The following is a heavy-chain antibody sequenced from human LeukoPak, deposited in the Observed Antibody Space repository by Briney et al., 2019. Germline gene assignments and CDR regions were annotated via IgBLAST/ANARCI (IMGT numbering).Heavy chain of an antibody. CDR3: ATKQWLAPPPDS. CDR1: GFTFSKYW. J-gene: IGHJ4*02. V-gene: IGHV3-74*01. CDR2: INTDGTVT. D-gene: IGHD6-19*01. Sequence: GGSLRLSCAASGFTFSKYWMLWVRQAPGKGLESVSRINTDGTVTTYADSVKGRFTVSRDNADNTMILQMNSVSDEDTAVYYCATKQWLAPPPDSWGQGTPVTVSS.